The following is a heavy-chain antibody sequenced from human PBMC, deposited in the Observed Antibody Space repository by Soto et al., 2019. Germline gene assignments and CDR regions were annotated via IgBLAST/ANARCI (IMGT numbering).Heavy chain of an antibody. D-gene: IGHD6-6*01. Sequence: GGSLRLSCVASGFTFRNFGMHWVRQAPGKGLEWVAVISNDENIKQYADSVRGRFAIARGNSKNTLYLQVTSLRAEDTAIYYCARGLRSVLDYWGQGALVTVSS. CDR3: ARGLRSVLDY. V-gene: IGHV3-33*01. J-gene: IGHJ4*02. CDR2: ISNDENIK. CDR1: GFTFRNFG.